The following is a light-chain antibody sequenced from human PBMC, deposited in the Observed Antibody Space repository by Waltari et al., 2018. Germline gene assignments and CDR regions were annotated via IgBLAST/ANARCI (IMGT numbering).Light chain of an antibody. J-gene: IGLJ2*01. Sequence: SYELTQPPSVSVSPGQTASITCSGDKLGDKYACWYQQKPGQSPVLVIYQDSKRPSGLPARFSGSKSGNTATLTIGGTQAMDEADYYCQAWDSSTVVFGGGTQLTVL. V-gene: IGLV3-1*01. CDR3: QAWDSSTVV. CDR1: KLGDKY. CDR2: QDS.